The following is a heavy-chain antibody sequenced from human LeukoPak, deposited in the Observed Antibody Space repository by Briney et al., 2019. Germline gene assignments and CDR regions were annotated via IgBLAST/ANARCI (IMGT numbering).Heavy chain of an antibody. CDR2: ISSNGGST. CDR3: ARGSYFDY. Sequence: PGGSLRLSCAASGFTFSSYSMNWVRQAPGKGLEYVSAISSNGGSTYYANSVKGRFTISRDNSKNTLYLQMGSLRAEDMAVYYCARGSYFDYWGQGTLVTVSS. CDR1: GFTFSSYS. V-gene: IGHV3-64*01. J-gene: IGHJ4*02.